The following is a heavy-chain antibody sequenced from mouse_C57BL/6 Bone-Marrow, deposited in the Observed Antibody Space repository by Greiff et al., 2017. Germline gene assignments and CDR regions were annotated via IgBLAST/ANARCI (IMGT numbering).Heavy chain of an antibody. CDR1: GFTFSSYT. Sequence: EVKVVESGGGLVKPGGSLKLSCAASGFTFSSYTLSWVRQTPEKRLEWVATISGGGGNTYYPDSVKGRFTISRDHAKNTLYLQMSSLRSEDTALYYWARRLGLAYWGQGTLVTVSA. D-gene: IGHD4-1*01. J-gene: IGHJ3*01. CDR2: ISGGGGNT. V-gene: IGHV5-9*01. CDR3: ARRLGLAY.